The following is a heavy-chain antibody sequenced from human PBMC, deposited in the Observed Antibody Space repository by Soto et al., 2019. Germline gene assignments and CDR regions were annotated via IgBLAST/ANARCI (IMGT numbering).Heavy chain of an antibody. V-gene: IGHV3-30-3*01. CDR3: ATDRAGTNYYGMDV. CDR1: GFTFSSYA. D-gene: IGHD1-1*01. Sequence: GGSLRLSCAASGFTFSSYAMHWVRQAPGKGLEWVAVISYDGSNKYYADSVKGRFTISRDNSKNTLYLQMNSLRVEDTAMYYCATDRAGTNYYGMDVWGQGTTVTVSS. CDR2: ISYDGSNK. J-gene: IGHJ6*02.